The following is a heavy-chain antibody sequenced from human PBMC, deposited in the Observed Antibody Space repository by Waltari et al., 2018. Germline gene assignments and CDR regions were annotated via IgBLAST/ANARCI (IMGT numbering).Heavy chain of an antibody. CDR2: IYTSGST. V-gene: IGHV4-61*02. J-gene: IGHJ4*02. CDR3: ARVPPGICSGGSCYPC. CDR1: GGSLSSGSYY. Sequence: QVQLQESGPGLVKPSQTLSLTCTVSGGSLSSGSYYWSWIRQPAGKGLEWIGRIYTSGSTNYNPSRKRRVTISVDTSKNQFSLKLSSVTAADTAVYYCARVPPGICSGGSCYPCWGQGTLVTVSS. D-gene: IGHD2-15*01.